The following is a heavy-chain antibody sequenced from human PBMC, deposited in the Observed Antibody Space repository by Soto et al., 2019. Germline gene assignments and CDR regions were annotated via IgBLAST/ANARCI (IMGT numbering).Heavy chain of an antibody. CDR2: VSGSGSSP. CDR1: GFNFGSYA. CDR3: LKGKESGYRGAFDS. J-gene: IGHJ4*02. V-gene: IGHV3-23*01. Sequence: EEQLLESGGGLVQPGGSLRLSCAATGFNFGSYAMGWVRQAPGKGLEWVSGVSGSGSSPYYADSVKGRLTISKEKSKNTMYLDMNNLKSEDTAVFFCLKGKESGYRGAFDSWGQGTMVTVSS. D-gene: IGHD5-18*01.